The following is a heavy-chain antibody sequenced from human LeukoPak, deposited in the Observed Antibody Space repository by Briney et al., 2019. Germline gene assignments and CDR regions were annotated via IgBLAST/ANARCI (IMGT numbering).Heavy chain of an antibody. D-gene: IGHD6-19*01. J-gene: IGHJ6*02. CDR2: ISASGIGT. CDR1: GFTFSTYS. Sequence: PGGSLRLSCAASGFTFSTYSMGWVRQAPGKGLEWVSTISASGIGTYYADSVKGRFTVSRDNSKNTLYLQMNSLRVEDTAVYYCAKGPTTWLAVENPSFYAVDVWGQGTTVTVSS. V-gene: IGHV3-23*01. CDR3: AKGPTTWLAVENPSFYAVDV.